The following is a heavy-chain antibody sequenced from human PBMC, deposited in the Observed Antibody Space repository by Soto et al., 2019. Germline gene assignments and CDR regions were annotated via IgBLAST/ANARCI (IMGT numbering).Heavy chain of an antibody. CDR2: IIPIFGTA. CDR1: GGTFSSYA. Sequence: QVQLVQSGAEVKKPGSSVKVSCKASGGTFSSYAISWVRQAPGQGLEWMGGIIPIFGTANYAQKFQGRVTITAEESTSKAYRELSSLRSEDTAVYYCARGTGYCISTSCYYVSDYWGQGTLVTVSS. J-gene: IGHJ4*02. D-gene: IGHD2-2*01. CDR3: ARGTGYCISTSCYYVSDY. V-gene: IGHV1-69*12.